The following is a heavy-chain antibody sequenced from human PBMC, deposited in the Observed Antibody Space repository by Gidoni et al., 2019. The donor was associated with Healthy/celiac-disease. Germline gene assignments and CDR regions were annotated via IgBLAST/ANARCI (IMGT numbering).Heavy chain of an antibody. D-gene: IGHD3-10*01. V-gene: IGHV2-26*01. CDR2: IFSNDEK. CDR1: WFSLSNARMG. CDR3: ARIVSGLYYD. J-gene: IGHJ4*02. Sequence: QFTLKESGPVLLKPTETLTLTCTVSWFSLSNARMGVSWIRQPPGKALDWLAHIFSNDEKSYSTSLKSRLTISKDTYKSQMVLTMTNMDTVDTATYYCARIVSGLYYDWGQGTLVTVSS.